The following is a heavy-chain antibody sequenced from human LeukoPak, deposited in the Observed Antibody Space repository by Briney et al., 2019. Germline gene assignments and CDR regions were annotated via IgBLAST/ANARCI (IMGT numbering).Heavy chain of an antibody. V-gene: IGHV3-30*03. CDR3: ARDLEVPRPFDY. Sequence: GGSLRLSCAASGFTFSSYGMHWVRQAPGKGLEWVAVISYDGSNKYYADSVKGRFTISRDNSKNTLYLQMNSLRAEDTAVYYCARDLEVPRPFDYWGQGTLVTVSS. CDR2: ISYDGSNK. J-gene: IGHJ4*02. D-gene: IGHD1-1*01. CDR1: GFTFSSYG.